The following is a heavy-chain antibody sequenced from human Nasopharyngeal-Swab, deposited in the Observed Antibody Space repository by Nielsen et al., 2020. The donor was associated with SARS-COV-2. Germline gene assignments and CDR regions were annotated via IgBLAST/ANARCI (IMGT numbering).Heavy chain of an antibody. D-gene: IGHD6-13*01. J-gene: IGHJ4*02. V-gene: IGHV4-34*01. Sequence: WIRQPPGKGLEWIEEINHSGSTNYNPSLKSRVTISVDTSKNQFSLKLSSVTAADTAVYYCARYSRSSWSSRRDYWGQGTLVTVSS. CDR2: INHSGST. CDR3: ARYSRSSWSSRRDY.